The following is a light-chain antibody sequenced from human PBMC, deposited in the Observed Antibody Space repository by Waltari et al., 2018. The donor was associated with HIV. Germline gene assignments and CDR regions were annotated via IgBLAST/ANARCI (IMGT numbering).Light chain of an antibody. CDR2: DAS. V-gene: IGKV3-11*01. J-gene: IGKJ4*01. CDR3: QQRANWPLT. CDR1: QSFRND. Sequence: EIVLTQSPATLSLSPGERATLSCRASQSFRNDLAWYQQKLGQAPRLLIYDASNRAPGVPARFSGSGSWANFSLTIDSLEPEDFAVYYCQQRANWPLTFGGGTKVEI.